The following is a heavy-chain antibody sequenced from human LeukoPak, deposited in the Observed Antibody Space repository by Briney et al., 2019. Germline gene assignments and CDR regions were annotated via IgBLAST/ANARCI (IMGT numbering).Heavy chain of an antibody. CDR2: ICYSGST. CDR1: GGSISSYY. J-gene: IGHJ4*02. Sequence: SETLSLTCIVSGGSISSYYWSWIRQPPGKGLEWIGYICYSGSTNYNPSLKSRVTISVDTSKNQFSLKLSSVTAADTAVYYCARGYNYGYRYLDYWGQGTLVTVSS. D-gene: IGHD5-18*01. V-gene: IGHV4-59*01. CDR3: ARGYNYGYRYLDY.